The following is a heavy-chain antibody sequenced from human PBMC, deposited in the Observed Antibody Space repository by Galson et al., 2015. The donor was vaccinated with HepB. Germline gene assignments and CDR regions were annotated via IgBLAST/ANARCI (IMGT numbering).Heavy chain of an antibody. V-gene: IGHV3-30-3*01. CDR3: ARDGVRGRAYCGGDCYSRDFDS. CDR2: ISDDGSNK. CDR1: GFTFSSYA. D-gene: IGHD2-21*01. J-gene: IGHJ4*02. Sequence: SLRLSCAVSGFTFSSYAMHRVRQAPGKGLEWVAVISDDGSNKYYADSVKGRFTISRDNSKNTLYLQMISLRAEDTALYYCARDGVRGRAYCGGDCYSRDFDSWGQGTLVTVSS.